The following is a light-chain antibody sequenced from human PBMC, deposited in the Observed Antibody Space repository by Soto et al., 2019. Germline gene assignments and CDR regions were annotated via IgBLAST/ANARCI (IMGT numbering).Light chain of an antibody. Sequence: QSALTQPASVSGSPGQSITISCTGTSSDVGYYNYVSWYQQHPGTAPKLMIYDVTNRPSGVSNRFSGSKSGNTASLTISGLQAEDEADYCCSSYTTSSTLVFGGGTKVTVL. V-gene: IGLV2-14*01. CDR1: SSDVGYYNY. CDR3: SSYTTSSTLV. J-gene: IGLJ2*01. CDR2: DVT.